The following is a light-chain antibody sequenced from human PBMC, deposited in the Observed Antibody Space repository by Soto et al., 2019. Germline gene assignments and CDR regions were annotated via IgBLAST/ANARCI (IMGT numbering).Light chain of an antibody. CDR1: QSVSSNY. CDR3: QQYDTSPRT. Sequence: EVMLTQSPCTLSLSPGERATLSCRASQSVSSNYLAWYQQKSGQAPRLLIYGASNRATGIPDRFSGSGSGTDFNFTIRRLEPEDFAVYDCQQYDTSPRTFGQGTKVEFK. J-gene: IGKJ1*01. CDR2: GAS. V-gene: IGKV3-20*01.